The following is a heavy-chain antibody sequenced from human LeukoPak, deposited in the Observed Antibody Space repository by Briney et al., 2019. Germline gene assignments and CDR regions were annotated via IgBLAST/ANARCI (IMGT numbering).Heavy chain of an antibody. CDR3: ARGGGRIAAAGSSGY. Sequence: PSETLSLTCTVSGYSISSGYYWGWIRQPPGEGLEWIGSIYHSGSTYYNPSLKSRVTISVDTSKNQFSLKLSSVTAADTAVYYCARGGGRIAAAGSSGYWGQGTLVTVSS. CDR1: GYSISSGYY. V-gene: IGHV4-38-2*02. D-gene: IGHD6-13*01. J-gene: IGHJ4*02. CDR2: IYHSGST.